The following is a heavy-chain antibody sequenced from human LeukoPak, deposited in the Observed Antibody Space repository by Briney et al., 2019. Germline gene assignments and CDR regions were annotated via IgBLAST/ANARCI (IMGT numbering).Heavy chain of an antibody. CDR2: ISGGGGRT. Sequence: GGSLRLSCAASGFTFSSYGMSWVRQAPGRGLEWVSGISGGGGRTYYADSVKGRFTISRDNSKNTLSVQMNSLRAEDTALYYCAKSDHYYDRSGLDAFAFWGQGTMVTVSS. CDR1: GFTFSSYG. D-gene: IGHD3-22*01. V-gene: IGHV3-23*01. CDR3: AKSDHYYDRSGLDAFAF. J-gene: IGHJ3*01.